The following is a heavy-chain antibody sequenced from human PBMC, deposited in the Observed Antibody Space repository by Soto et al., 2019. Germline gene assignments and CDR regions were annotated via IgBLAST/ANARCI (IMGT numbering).Heavy chain of an antibody. CDR3: ARRLDTAGYYGMDV. V-gene: IGHV4-39*01. J-gene: IGHJ6*02. CDR2: IYYSGST. CDR1: GGSISSSSYY. Sequence: QLQLQESGPGLVKPSETLSLTCTVSGGSISSSSYYWGWIRQPPGKGLEWIGSIYYSGSTYYNPSLKSRVTISVDTSKNQCSLKLSSVTAADTAVYYCARRLDTAGYYGMDVWGQGTTVTVSS. D-gene: IGHD5-18*01.